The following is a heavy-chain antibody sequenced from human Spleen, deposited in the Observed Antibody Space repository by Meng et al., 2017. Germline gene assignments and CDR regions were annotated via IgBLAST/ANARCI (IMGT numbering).Heavy chain of an antibody. J-gene: IGHJ4*02. Sequence: QVQLVQCETEVRKPGASVKVSCKASGYTFTAYYIHWVRQAPGQGLEWMGWINTNTGNPTYAQGFTGRFVFSLDTSVTTAYLQISSLKAEDTAIYYCAKGYGGNSRFHFDFWGQGTLVTVSS. D-gene: IGHD4-23*01. CDR2: INTNTGNP. CDR3: AKGYGGNSRFHFDF. CDR1: GYTFTAYY. V-gene: IGHV7-4-1*02.